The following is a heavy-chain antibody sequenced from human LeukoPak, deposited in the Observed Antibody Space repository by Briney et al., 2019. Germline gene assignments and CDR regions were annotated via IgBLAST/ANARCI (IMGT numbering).Heavy chain of an antibody. V-gene: IGHV3-48*04. CDR3: ASLIAVAGSYY. CDR1: GFTFSSYS. J-gene: IGHJ4*02. D-gene: IGHD6-19*01. CDR2: ISSSSSTI. Sequence: GGSLRLSFAASGFTFSSYSMNWVRQAPGKGLEWVSYISSSSSTIYYADSVKGRFTISRDNAKNSLYLQMNSLRAEDTAVYYCASLIAVAGSYYWGQGTLVTVSS.